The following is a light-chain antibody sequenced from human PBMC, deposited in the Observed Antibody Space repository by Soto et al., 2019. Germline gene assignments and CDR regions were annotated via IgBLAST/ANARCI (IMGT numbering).Light chain of an antibody. CDR2: GAS. CDR3: QNRNNRPFS. CDR1: QSVSNNY. V-gene: IGKV3-11*01. Sequence: IVLPQSSGTLSLSPVARATLSFRASQSVSNNYLAWYQQKPGQAPRLLIYGASNRATGIPARFSGSGSGTDFTLTISGLEPEDFAIYYCQNRNNRPFSFGTGTKVAIK. J-gene: IGKJ3*01.